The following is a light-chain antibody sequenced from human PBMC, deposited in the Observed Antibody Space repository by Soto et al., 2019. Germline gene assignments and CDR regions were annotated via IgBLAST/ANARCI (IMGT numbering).Light chain of an antibody. CDR1: QGISNY. CDR3: QKYNSALAWT. V-gene: IGKV1-27*01. J-gene: IGKJ1*01. Sequence: DIQMTQSPSSLSASVGDRVTITCRASQGISNYLAWYQQKPGKVPKLLIYAASTLQSGVPSRFSGSGSGTDFTLTISSLQPEDVATYCCQKYNSALAWTLGQGTKVDVK. CDR2: AAS.